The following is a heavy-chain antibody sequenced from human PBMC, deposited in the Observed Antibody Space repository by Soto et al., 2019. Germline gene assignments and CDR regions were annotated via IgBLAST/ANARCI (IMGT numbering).Heavy chain of an antibody. D-gene: IGHD6-13*01. J-gene: IGHJ4*02. CDR3: ARGRGAAADYFDF. Sequence: QVQLVESGGGLVKPGGSLRLSCAVSGFTFSDYYMTWIRQTPGKGLEWVSYISSSTSHTNYADSVKGRFTISRDNAKNSLFLQMNSLRAEDTAVYYCARGRGAAADYFDFWGQGTLVIIYS. CDR2: ISSSTSHT. CDR1: GFTFSDYY. V-gene: IGHV3-11*05.